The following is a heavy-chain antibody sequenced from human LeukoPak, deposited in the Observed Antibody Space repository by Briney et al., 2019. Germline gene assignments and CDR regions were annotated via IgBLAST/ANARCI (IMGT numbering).Heavy chain of an antibody. V-gene: IGHV1-46*01. CDR2: INPLSGKT. J-gene: IGHJ4*02. D-gene: IGHD6-13*01. CDR3: ARFQQLAFDY. Sequence: GASVKVSCKASGYTFTSYYMHWVRQAPGQGLEWMGIINPLSGKTTYTQKFQDRVTMTRDTSTSTVYMELSSLRSEDTAVYYCARFQQLAFDYWGQGTLVTVSS. CDR1: GYTFTSYY.